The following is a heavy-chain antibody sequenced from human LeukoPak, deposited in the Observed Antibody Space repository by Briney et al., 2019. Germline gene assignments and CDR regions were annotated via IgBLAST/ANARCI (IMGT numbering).Heavy chain of an antibody. CDR2: IYSGGST. J-gene: IGHJ4*02. CDR1: GFTVSSNY. CDR3: ARAYSGSCFDY. D-gene: IGHD1-26*01. Sequence: GGSLRLSCAASGFTVSSNYMSWVRQAPGKGLEWVSVIYSGGSTYYADSVKGRFTISRDNSKNTLYLQMNSLRAEDTAVYYCARAYSGSCFDYWGQGTLVTVSS. V-gene: IGHV3-53*01.